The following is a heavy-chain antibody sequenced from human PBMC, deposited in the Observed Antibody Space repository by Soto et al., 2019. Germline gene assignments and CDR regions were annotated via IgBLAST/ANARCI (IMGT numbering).Heavy chain of an antibody. V-gene: IGHV4-59*01. Sequence: SETLSLTCTVSGGSISSYYWSWIRQPPGKGLEWIGYIYYSGSTNYNPSLKSRVTISVDTSKNQFSLKLSSVTAADTAVYYCARAPYSGSYPNAFDIWGQGTMVTVSS. CDR1: GGSISSYY. J-gene: IGHJ3*02. CDR3: ARAPYSGSYPNAFDI. D-gene: IGHD1-26*01. CDR2: IYYSGST.